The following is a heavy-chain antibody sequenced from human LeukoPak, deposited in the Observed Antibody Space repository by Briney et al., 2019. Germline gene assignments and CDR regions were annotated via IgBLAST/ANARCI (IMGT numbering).Heavy chain of an antibody. D-gene: IGHD5-12*01. Sequence: GGSLRLSCFFSGFTFGDYSMSWFRQAPGKGLEWVGFISSKAYGAFSDYGTSVKGRFSISRDDSRSSAYVQMNSLRTEDTAVYYCARDIDRGSSDYWGQGTQVTVSS. J-gene: IGHJ4*02. V-gene: IGHV3-49*03. CDR3: ARDIDRGSSDY. CDR1: GFTFGDYS. CDR2: ISSKAYGAFS.